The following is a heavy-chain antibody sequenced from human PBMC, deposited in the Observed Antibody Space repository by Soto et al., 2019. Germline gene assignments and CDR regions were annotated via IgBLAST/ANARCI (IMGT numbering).Heavy chain of an antibody. J-gene: IGHJ4*02. Sequence: EVQLVESGGGLVKPGGSLRLSCAASGFTFSNAWMNWVRQAPGKGLEWVGRIKSKTDGGTTDYATPVKGRFTISRDDSKNTLYLQMNSLKTEDTAVYYCTTESPSGYSGYGSYFDYWGQGTLVTVSS. CDR1: GFTFSNAW. D-gene: IGHD5-12*01. CDR2: IKSKTDGGTT. CDR3: TTESPSGYSGYGSYFDY. V-gene: IGHV3-15*07.